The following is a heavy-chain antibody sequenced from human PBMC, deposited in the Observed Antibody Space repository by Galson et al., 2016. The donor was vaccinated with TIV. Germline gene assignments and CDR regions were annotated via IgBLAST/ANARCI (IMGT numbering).Heavy chain of an antibody. D-gene: IGHD3-16*01. CDR1: GFTFNNYW. Sequence: SLRLSCAVSGFTFNNYWMHWVRQTPGKRLMWVSRINSDGSSSAYADTVKGRFTISRANAQNTLFLHRNNLRAEYTAVYYCARLRGHYDEGDYWGQGTLATVTS. CDR2: INSDGSSS. J-gene: IGHJ4*02. CDR3: ARLRGHYDEGDY. V-gene: IGHV3-74*01.